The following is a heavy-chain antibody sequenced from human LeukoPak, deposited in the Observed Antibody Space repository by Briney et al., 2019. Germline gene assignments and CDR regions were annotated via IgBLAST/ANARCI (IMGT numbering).Heavy chain of an antibody. V-gene: IGHV1-24*01. Sequence: ASVKVSCRVSGYTLTELSMHWVRQAPGKGLEWMGGFDPEDGETIYAQKFQGRVTMTEDTSTDTAYMELSSLRSEDTAVYYCATPKGRGVDYFDYWGQGTLVTVSS. CDR2: FDPEDGET. CDR1: GYTLTELS. D-gene: IGHD3-10*01. CDR3: ATPKGRGVDYFDY. J-gene: IGHJ4*02.